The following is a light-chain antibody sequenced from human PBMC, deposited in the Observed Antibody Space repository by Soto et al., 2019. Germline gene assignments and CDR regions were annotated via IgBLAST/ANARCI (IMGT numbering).Light chain of an antibody. V-gene: IGLV2-8*01. Sequence: QSALTQPASVSGSPGQSITISCTGSSSDVGGYNYVSWYQQHPGKAPKLMIYEVSNRPSGVPDRFSGSKSGNTASLTVSGLQAEDEADYYCSSEAGRNTVVFGGGTKLTVL. CDR3: SSEAGRNTVV. CDR1: SSDVGGYNY. J-gene: IGLJ2*01. CDR2: EVS.